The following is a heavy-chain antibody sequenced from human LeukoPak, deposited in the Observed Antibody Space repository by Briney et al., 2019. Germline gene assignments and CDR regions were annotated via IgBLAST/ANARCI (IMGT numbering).Heavy chain of an antibody. CDR1: GYTFTGYY. CDR3: ARDSFDNEQLAFDY. J-gene: IGHJ4*02. Sequence: ASVKVSCKASGYTFTGYYMHWVRQAPGQGLEWMGWINPNSGGTNYAQKFQGRVTMTRDTSISTAYMELSRLRSDDTAVYYCARDSFDNEQLAFDYWGQGTLVTVSS. V-gene: IGHV1-2*02. CDR2: INPNSGGT. D-gene: IGHD6-6*01.